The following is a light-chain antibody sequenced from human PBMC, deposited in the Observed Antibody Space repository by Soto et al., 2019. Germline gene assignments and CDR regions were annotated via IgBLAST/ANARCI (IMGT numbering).Light chain of an antibody. CDR1: QSIASW. CDR2: KAS. Sequence: DLQVTQSPSTLSASVGDRVTITCRASQSIASWLAWYQQKPGKAPKLLIYKASSLDSGVPSRFSGSGSGTEFTLTISSLQPDDFATYYCQQYDTYPLVTFGPGTKVDF. V-gene: IGKV1-5*03. CDR3: QQYDTYPLVT. J-gene: IGKJ3*01.